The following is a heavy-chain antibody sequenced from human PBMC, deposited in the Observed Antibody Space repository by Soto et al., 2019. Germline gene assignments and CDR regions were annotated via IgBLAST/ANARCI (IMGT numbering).Heavy chain of an antibody. CDR1: GYTFTSYG. Sequence: QVQLVQSGADLKKPGASVTVSCKASGYTFTSYGISWVRQAPGQGLEWMGWISAYNGNTNYAQKFQGRVTMTTDTATSTAYMELRSLRSDDTAVYYCARDVPTVTTGGPAYWGHGTLVTVSS. CDR3: ARDVPTVTTGGPAY. CDR2: ISAYNGNT. D-gene: IGHD4-17*01. V-gene: IGHV1-18*01. J-gene: IGHJ4*01.